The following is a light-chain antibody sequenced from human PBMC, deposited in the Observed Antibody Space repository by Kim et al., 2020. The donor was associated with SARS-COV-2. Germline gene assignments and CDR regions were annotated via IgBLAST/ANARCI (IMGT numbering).Light chain of an antibody. V-gene: IGLV3-19*01. CDR3: NSRYSSGNHWV. CDR2: GKN. CDR1: SLSNYY. Sequence: ALGQTVRITCQGDSLSNYYASWYQQRPGQAPVLVIYGKNNRALWIPDRFSGSSSGDTASLTITGAQAEDEADYYCNSRYSSGNHWVFGGGTQLTVL. J-gene: IGLJ3*02.